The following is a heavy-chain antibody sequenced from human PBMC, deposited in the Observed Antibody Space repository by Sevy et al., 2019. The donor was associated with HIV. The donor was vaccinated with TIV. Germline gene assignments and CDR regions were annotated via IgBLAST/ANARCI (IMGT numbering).Heavy chain of an antibody. J-gene: IGHJ4*02. CDR3: ARGGGNGWYYFDY. D-gene: IGHD6-19*01. Sequence: ASVKVSCKASGGTFSSYGISWVRQAPGQGLEWMGGIIPILGTVNYAQKFQGRVTITADESTKTGYMELGSLRSEDTAVYYCARGGGNGWYYFDYWGQETLVTVSS. CDR2: IIPILGTV. CDR1: GGTFSSYG. V-gene: IGHV1-69*13.